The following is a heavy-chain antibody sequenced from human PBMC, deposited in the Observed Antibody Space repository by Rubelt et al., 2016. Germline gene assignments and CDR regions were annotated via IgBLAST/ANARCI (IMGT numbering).Heavy chain of an antibody. CDR2: IFSGGST. CDR3: ARDLGGANDY. V-gene: IGHV3-66*01. CDR1: GFTVSRNY. D-gene: IGHD3-16*01. J-gene: IGHJ4*02. Sequence: EVQLVESGGGLVQPGGSLRLSCAASGFTVSRNYLSWVRQAPRTGLEWVSVIFSGGSTYYADSVKGRCIISSVNSKNTLYLEMNSLRGEDAAVYYCARDLGGANDYWGQGTLVTVSS.